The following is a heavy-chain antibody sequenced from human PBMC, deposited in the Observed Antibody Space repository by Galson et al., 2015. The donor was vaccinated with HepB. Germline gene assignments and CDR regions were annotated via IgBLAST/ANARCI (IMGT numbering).Heavy chain of an antibody. CDR2: IIPILGIA. CDR3: ARDPLYSSGDENWFDP. V-gene: IGHV1-69*04. D-gene: IGHD6-19*01. CDR1: GGTFSSYT. J-gene: IGHJ5*02. Sequence: SVKVSCKASGGTFSSYTISWVRQAPGQGLEWMGRIIPILGIANYAQKFQGRVTITADKSTSTAYMELSSLRSEDTAVYYCARDPLYSSGDENWFDPWGQGTLVTVSS.